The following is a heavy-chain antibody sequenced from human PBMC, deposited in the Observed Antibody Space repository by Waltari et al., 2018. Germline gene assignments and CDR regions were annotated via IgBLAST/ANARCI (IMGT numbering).Heavy chain of an antibody. Sequence: EVQLVESGGGLVKPGGSLRLSCAASGFTFRSYSMNWVRQAPGKGLEWVSAISSSSSYIYYADSVKGRFTISRDNAKNSLYLQMNSLRAEDTAVYYCARESQLGRFDYWGQGTLVTVSS. CDR1: GFTFRSYS. D-gene: IGHD5-18*01. CDR3: ARESQLGRFDY. V-gene: IGHV3-21*01. J-gene: IGHJ4*02. CDR2: ISSSSSYI.